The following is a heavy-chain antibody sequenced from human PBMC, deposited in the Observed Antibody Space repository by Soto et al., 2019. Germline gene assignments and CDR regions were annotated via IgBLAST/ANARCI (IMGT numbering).Heavy chain of an antibody. CDR2: IYPGDSDT. CDR1: GYSFTSYW. V-gene: IGHV5-51*01. Sequence: PGESLTISCNGSGYSFTSYWIGWVRQMPGKGLEWMGIIYPGDSDTRYSPSFQGQVTISADKSISTAYLQWSSLKASDTAMYYCASPSIAARRGYYYYGMDVWGQGTTVTVSS. D-gene: IGHD6-6*01. CDR3: ASPSIAARRGYYYYGMDV. J-gene: IGHJ6*02.